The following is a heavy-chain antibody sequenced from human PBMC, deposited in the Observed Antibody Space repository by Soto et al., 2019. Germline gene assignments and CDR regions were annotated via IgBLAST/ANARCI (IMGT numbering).Heavy chain of an antibody. J-gene: IGHJ5*02. CDR2: ISSSSSYI. Sequence: GGSLRLSCAASGFTFSSYSMNWVRQAPGKGLEWVSSISSSSSYIYYADSVKGRFTISRDNAKNSLYLQMNSLRAEDTAVYYCARGSTLLWFGEAFDPWGQGTLVTVSS. D-gene: IGHD3-10*01. CDR1: GFTFSSYS. CDR3: ARGSTLLWFGEAFDP. V-gene: IGHV3-21*01.